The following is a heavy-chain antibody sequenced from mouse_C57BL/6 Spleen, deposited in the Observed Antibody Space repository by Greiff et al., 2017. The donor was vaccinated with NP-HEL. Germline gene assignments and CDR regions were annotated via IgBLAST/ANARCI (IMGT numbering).Heavy chain of an antibody. J-gene: IGHJ2*01. CDR1: GYTFTDYN. Sequence: SGPELVKPGASVKIPCKASGYTFTDYNMDWVKQSHGKSLEWIGDINPNNGGTIYNQKFKGKATLTVDKSSSTAYMELRSLTSEDTAVYYCAREVDYDGGYYFDYWGQGTTLTVSS. V-gene: IGHV1-18*01. CDR3: AREVDYDGGYYFDY. D-gene: IGHD2-4*01. CDR2: INPNNGGT.